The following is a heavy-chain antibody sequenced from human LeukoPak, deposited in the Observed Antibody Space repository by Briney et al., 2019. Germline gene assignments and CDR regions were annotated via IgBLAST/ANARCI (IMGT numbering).Heavy chain of an antibody. V-gene: IGHV1-2*02. Sequence: ASVKVSCKASGYTFTGYYMHWVRQAPGQGLEWMGGINPNSGGTNYAQKLQGRVTMTTDTSTSTAYMELRSLRSDDTAVYYCAREVLVRGTDYFDYWGQGTLVTVSS. CDR3: AREVLVRGTDYFDY. CDR2: INPNSGGT. D-gene: IGHD3-10*01. CDR1: GYTFTGYY. J-gene: IGHJ4*02.